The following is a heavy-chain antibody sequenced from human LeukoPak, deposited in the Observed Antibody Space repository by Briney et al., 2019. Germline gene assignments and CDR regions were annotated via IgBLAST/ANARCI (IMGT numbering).Heavy chain of an antibody. V-gene: IGHV1-69*06. CDR2: IIPIFGTA. D-gene: IGHD6-19*01. CDR1: GGTFSSYA. CDR3: ARAGLEWLVPVY. J-gene: IGHJ4*02. Sequence: SVKVSCKASGGTFSSYAISWVRQAPGQGLEWMGGIIPIFGTANYAQKLQGRVTITADKSTSTAYMELSSLRSEDTAVYYCARAGLEWLVPVYWGQGTLVTVSS.